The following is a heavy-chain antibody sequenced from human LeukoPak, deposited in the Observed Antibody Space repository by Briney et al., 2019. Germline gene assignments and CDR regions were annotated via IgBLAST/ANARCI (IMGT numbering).Heavy chain of an antibody. CDR2: ISSSGSTI. V-gene: IGHV3-11*01. CDR3: ARLRSSSFYYYYMDV. J-gene: IGHJ6*03. Sequence: GGSLRLSCAASGFTFSDYYMSWIRQAPGKGLEWVSYISSSGSTIYYADSVKGRFTISRDNAKNSLYLQMNSLRAGDTAVYYCARLRSSSFYYYYMDVWGKGTTVTVSS. CDR1: GFTFSDYY. D-gene: IGHD6-6*01.